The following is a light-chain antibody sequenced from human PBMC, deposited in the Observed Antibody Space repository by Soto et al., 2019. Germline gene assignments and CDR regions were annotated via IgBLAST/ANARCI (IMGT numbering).Light chain of an antibody. V-gene: IGKV3-11*01. J-gene: IGKJ2*01. CDR3: QQRRNWPQT. CDR1: QSVSSY. Sequence: EIVLTQSPATLSLSPGERATLSCRASQSVSSYLAWYQQKPGQAPRLLIYDASNRATGIPARFSGSGSGTDFTLTISSQEPEDFAVYYCQQRRNWPQTFGQGTKGDIK. CDR2: DAS.